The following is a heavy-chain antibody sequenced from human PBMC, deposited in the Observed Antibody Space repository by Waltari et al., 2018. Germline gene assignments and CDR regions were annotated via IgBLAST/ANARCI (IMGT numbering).Heavy chain of an antibody. D-gene: IGHD5-18*01. J-gene: IGHJ4*02. V-gene: IGHV3-7*01. CDR2: IKQDGSEK. CDR3: ARDPMAYSYVPWYFDY. Sequence: EVQLVESGGGLVQSGGSLRLSCTGSGFPFSRYWMTWVRQAPGKGLEWVANIKQDGSEKYYVDSVKGRFTISRDNAKNSLYLQMNSLRAEDTAVYYCARDPMAYSYVPWYFDYWGQGALVTVSS. CDR1: GFPFSRYW.